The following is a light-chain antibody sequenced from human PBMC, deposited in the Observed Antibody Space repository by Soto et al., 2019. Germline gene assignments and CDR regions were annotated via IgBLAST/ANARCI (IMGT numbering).Light chain of an antibody. CDR1: QSLLHSNGYTY. V-gene: IGKV2-28*01. CDR2: DVS. J-gene: IGKJ4*01. CDR3: QQRTSWPT. Sequence: DIVMTQSPLSLPVTPGEPASISCRSSQSLLHSNGYTYLDWYLQKPGQSPQLLIYDVSRRATAIPARFSGSGSGTDFTLTISSLEPEDFAVYYCQQRTSWPTFGGGTKVDIK.